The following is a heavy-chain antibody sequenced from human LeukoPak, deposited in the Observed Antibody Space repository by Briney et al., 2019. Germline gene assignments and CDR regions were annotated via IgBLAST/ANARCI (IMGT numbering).Heavy chain of an antibody. V-gene: IGHV3-33*01. CDR1: GFTFSSYG. J-gene: IGHJ4*02. CDR3: ARDFTAMASRYFDY. D-gene: IGHD5-18*01. Sequence: GGSLRLSCAASGFTFSSYGMHWARQAPGKGLEWVAVIWYDGSNKYYADSVKGRFTISRDNSKNTLYLQMNSLRAEDTAVYYCARDFTAMASRYFDYWGQGTLVTVSS. CDR2: IWYDGSNK.